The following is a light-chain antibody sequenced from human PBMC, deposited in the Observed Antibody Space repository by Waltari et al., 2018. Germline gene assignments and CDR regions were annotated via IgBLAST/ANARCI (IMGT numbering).Light chain of an antibody. J-gene: IGKJ2*01. CDR3: QQYYSTPYT. CDR1: QSVLYSSNNKNY. Sequence: DIVVTQSPDYLAVSLGERATINSKSSQSVLYSSNNKNYLAWYQHKPGQPPKLLIYWASTRESGVPDRFSGSGSGTDFTLTISSLQAEDVAVYYCQQYYSTPYTFGQGTKLEIK. V-gene: IGKV4-1*01. CDR2: WAS.